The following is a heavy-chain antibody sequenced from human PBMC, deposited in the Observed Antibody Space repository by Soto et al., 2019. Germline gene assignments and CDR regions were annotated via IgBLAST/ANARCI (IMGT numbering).Heavy chain of an antibody. CDR2: ITPFNGNT. CDR3: ASGRYDASGYFDY. CDR1: GNTFTYVY. V-gene: IGHV1-45*02. Sequence: APVKVSCKGSGNTFTYVYLHWVRQAPGQALEWMGWITPFNGNTKYAQKFQDRVTLTGDTSLNTAYMELSSLRSDDTAMFDCASGRYDASGYFDYWGQGTLVTVSS. J-gene: IGHJ4*02. D-gene: IGHD3-22*01.